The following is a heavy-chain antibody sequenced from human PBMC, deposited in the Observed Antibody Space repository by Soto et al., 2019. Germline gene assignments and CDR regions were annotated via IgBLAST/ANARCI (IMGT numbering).Heavy chain of an antibody. CDR3: GRCTSTSCHLGSDY. V-gene: IGHV3-30-3*01. CDR1: GFTFSSYA. D-gene: IGHD2-2*01. Sequence: GSLRLSCAASGFTFSSYAMNWVRQAPGKGLEWVALISYDGSNKYYADSVRGRFTISRDSSTNTLFLQMNSLRAADTAVYYCGRCTSTSCHLGSDYWAQGTLVTVSS. J-gene: IGHJ4*02. CDR2: ISYDGSNK.